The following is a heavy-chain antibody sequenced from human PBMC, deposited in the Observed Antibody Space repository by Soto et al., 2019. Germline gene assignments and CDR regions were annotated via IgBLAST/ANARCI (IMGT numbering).Heavy chain of an antibody. D-gene: IGHD3-3*01. CDR1: GFTFDDYT. Sequence: SLRLSCAASGFTFDDYTMHWVRQAPGKGLEWVSLISWDGGSTYYADSVKGRFTISRDNSKNSLYLQMNSLRTEDTALYYCAKAGRFLEWLFDWFGPWGQGTLVTVSS. V-gene: IGHV3-43*01. CDR2: ISWDGGST. J-gene: IGHJ5*02. CDR3: AKAGRFLEWLFDWFGP.